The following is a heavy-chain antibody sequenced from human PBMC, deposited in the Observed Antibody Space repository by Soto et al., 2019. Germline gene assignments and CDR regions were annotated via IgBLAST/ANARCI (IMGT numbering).Heavy chain of an antibody. CDR2: IIPIFGTA. CDR3: ARDVSGSLGGGWCEP. D-gene: IGHD1-26*01. CDR1: GCTFSSYA. Sequence: QVQLVQSGAEVKKPGSSVKVSCKASGCTFSSYAISWVRQAPGQGLEWMGGIIPIFGTANYAQKFQGRVTITADESTSTDYMELSSLRSEDTAVYYCARDVSGSLGGGWCEPWGQGTLVTVSS. V-gene: IGHV1-69*01. J-gene: IGHJ5*02.